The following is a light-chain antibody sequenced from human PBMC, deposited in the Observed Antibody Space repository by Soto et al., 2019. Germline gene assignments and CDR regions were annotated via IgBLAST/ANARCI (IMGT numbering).Light chain of an antibody. J-gene: IGLJ1*01. CDR1: SSDVGGYNY. Sequence: QSVLTQPASVSGSPGQSITISCTGTSSDVGGYNYVSWYQHHPGKAPKLMNYDVSNRPSGVSNRFSGSKSGNTASLIISGLQAEDEADYYCSSYTSSSTLSTYGFGTGTKVTVL. V-gene: IGLV2-14*03. CDR3: SSYTSSSTLSTYG. CDR2: DVS.